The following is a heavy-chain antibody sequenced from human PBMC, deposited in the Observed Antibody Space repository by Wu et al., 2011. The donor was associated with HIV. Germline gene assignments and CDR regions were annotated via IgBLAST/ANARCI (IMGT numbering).Heavy chain of an antibody. Sequence: QVQLVQSGAEVKKPGASVKVSCKASGYTFTDYYMHWVRLAPGQGLEWMGWINPHTSGTNYAQKFQDRVTMTRDTSISTAYMELSSLKSDDTAVYYCSRDYCSGGTCWPGSWGQGTLLTVSS. CDR2: INPHTSGT. CDR3: SRDYCSGGTCWPGS. V-gene: IGHV1-2*02. CDR1: GYTFTDYY. J-gene: IGHJ5*02. D-gene: IGHD2-15*01.